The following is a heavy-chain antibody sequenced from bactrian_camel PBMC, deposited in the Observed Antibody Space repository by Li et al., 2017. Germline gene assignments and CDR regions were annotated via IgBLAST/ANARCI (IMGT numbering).Heavy chain of an antibody. Sequence: HVQLESGGGSVQAGGSLKLSCGVTGARNPSYCMGWFRQSPGKEREGVAASCSDGSSTYADSMKGRFTISRDNAKNTMYLQMNSLKPEDTAMYYCAADPTGLDCYSGSPFIGQGTQVTVS. D-gene: IGHD3*01. CDR2: SCSDGSS. CDR1: GARNPSYC. V-gene: IGHV3-3*01. J-gene: IGHJ4*01.